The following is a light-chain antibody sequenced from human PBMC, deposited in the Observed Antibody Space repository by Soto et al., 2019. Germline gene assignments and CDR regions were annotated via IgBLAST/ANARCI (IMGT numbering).Light chain of an antibody. V-gene: IGKV3-20*01. Sequence: EIVMTQSPGTLSLSPGERATLSCRASQSVSSNDLAWYQQTPGQAPRLLIYGASSWAAGIPDRFSGSGSGTDFTLTISRLEPEDFAVYYCQQYGSSPFTFGPGTKVDFK. CDR1: QSVSSND. J-gene: IGKJ3*01. CDR2: GAS. CDR3: QQYGSSPFT.